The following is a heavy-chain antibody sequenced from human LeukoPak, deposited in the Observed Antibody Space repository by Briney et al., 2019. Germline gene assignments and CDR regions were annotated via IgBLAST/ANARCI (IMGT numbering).Heavy chain of an antibody. D-gene: IGHD2-2*01. Sequence: ASVNVSCKASGYTFTPYGISWVRQAPGQGLEWMGWISSSTGNTKNVQNLQGRVTMTTHTSTSRAYLELRNLRSEDTAVYYCARLPLGYCSSTSCLDWGQGTLVSVSS. CDR2: ISSSTGNT. CDR3: ARLPLGYCSSTSCLD. CDR1: GYTFTPYG. V-gene: IGHV1-18*01. J-gene: IGHJ4*02.